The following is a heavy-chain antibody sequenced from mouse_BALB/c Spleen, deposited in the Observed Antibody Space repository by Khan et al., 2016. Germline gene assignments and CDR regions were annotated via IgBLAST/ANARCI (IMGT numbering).Heavy chain of an antibody. CDR2: INTYTGEP. Sequence: QIQLVQSGPELKKPGETVKISCKASGYTFTNYGMNWVKQAPGKGLKWMGWINTYTGEPTYADDFKGRFAFSLVTSASTAYLQINHLKNEDTATYFCASYYYGSSWGDYYAMDYWGQGTSVTVSS. CDR3: ASYYYGSSWGDYYAMDY. CDR1: GYTFTNYG. J-gene: IGHJ4*01. D-gene: IGHD1-1*01. V-gene: IGHV9-3-1*01.